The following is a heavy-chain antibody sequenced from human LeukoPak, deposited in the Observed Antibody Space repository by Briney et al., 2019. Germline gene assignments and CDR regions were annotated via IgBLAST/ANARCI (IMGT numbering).Heavy chain of an antibody. CDR2: IGSDNKP. CDR3: ARDVHYYVAMDV. Sequence: GGSLRLSCEASGFTFSAYAMTWVRQAPGKGLEWVSSIGSDNKPHYSESVKGRFAISRDNSKNTLFLQLNSLRAEDTALYCCARDVHYYVAMDVWGQGTTVTVSS. CDR1: GFTFSAYA. J-gene: IGHJ6*02. V-gene: IGHV3-23*01. D-gene: IGHD3-10*02.